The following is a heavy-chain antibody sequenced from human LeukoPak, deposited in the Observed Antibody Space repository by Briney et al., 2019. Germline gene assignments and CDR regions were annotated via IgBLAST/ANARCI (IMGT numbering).Heavy chain of an antibody. CDR1: GFTFSSCS. CDR2: ISSSSSYI. J-gene: IGHJ6*02. Sequence: GGSLRLSCAASGFTFSSCSMNWVRQAPGKGLEWVSSISSSSSYIYYGDSVKGRFTISRDNAENSLYLQMNSLRAEDTAVYYFARSISMRSPPDVWGQGTMVTVSS. V-gene: IGHV3-21*01. CDR3: ARSISMRSPPDV. D-gene: IGHD3-3*02.